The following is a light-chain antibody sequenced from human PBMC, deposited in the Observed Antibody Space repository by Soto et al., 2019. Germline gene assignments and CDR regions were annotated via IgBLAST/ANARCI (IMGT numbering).Light chain of an antibody. CDR2: KAS. CDR1: QSISSW. V-gene: IGKV1-5*03. Sequence: DIQMTQSPSTLSASVGDSVSITCRASQSISSWLAWYQQKPGKAPKLLIYKASTLEIGVPSRFSGSGSGTEFTLSISSVQPDDFATYYCQQYDSYSWTFGQGTTVEIK. CDR3: QQYDSYSWT. J-gene: IGKJ1*01.